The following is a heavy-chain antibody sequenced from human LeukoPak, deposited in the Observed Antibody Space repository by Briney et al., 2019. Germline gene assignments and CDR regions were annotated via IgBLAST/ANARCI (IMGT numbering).Heavy chain of an antibody. Sequence: SETLSLTCTVSGGSISSYYWSWIRQPARKGLEWIGRIYTSGSTNYNPSLKSRVTVSVDTSKNQFSLKLSSVTAADTAVYYCANSRSYYDFDYWGQGTLVTVSS. D-gene: IGHD1-26*01. CDR1: GGSISSYY. V-gene: IGHV4-4*07. CDR2: IYTSGST. CDR3: ANSRSYYDFDY. J-gene: IGHJ4*02.